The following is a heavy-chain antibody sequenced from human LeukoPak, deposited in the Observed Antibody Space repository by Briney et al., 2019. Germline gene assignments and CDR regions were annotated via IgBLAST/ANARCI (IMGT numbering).Heavy chain of an antibody. J-gene: IGHJ5*02. CDR2: INPSGGST. V-gene: IGHV1-46*01. CDR1: GYTFTSYY. Sequence: GASVKVSCKASGYTFTSYYMHWVRQAPGQGLEWMGIINPSGGSTSYAQKFQGRVTMTRDMSTSTVYMELSSLRSEDTAVYYCARGIILTGYLGYNWFDPWGQRTLVTVSS. CDR3: ARGIILTGYLGYNWFDP. D-gene: IGHD3-9*01.